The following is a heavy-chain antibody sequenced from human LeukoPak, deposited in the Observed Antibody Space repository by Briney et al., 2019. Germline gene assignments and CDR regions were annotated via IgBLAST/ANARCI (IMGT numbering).Heavy chain of an antibody. Sequence: PSETLSLTCAVHGGSFSGYYWSWIRQPPGKGLEWIGEINHSGSTNYNPSLKSRVTISVDTSKNQFSLKLSSVTAADTAVYYCAREGRVPAAKAYYFDYWGQGTLVTVSS. J-gene: IGHJ4*02. CDR1: GGSFSGYY. CDR2: INHSGST. V-gene: IGHV4-34*01. D-gene: IGHD2-2*01. CDR3: AREGRVPAAKAYYFDY.